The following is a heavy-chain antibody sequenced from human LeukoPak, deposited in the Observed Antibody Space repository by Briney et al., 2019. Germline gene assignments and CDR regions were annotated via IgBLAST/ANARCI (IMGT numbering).Heavy chain of an antibody. D-gene: IGHD6-13*01. CDR2: IWYDGSNR. V-gene: IGHV3-33*01. J-gene: IGHJ4*02. CDR3: ARKRAAAGKDLDY. CDR1: GFTFSSYG. Sequence: GRSLRLSCAASGFTFSSYGMHWVRQAPGKGLEWVAVIWYDGSNRYYADSVKGRFTISRDNSKNTLYLQMNSLRAKDTAVYYCARKRAAAGKDLDYWGQGTLVAVSS.